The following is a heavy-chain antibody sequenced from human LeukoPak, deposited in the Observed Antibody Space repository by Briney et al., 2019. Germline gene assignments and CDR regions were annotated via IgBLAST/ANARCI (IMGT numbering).Heavy chain of an antibody. CDR3: AKDSVEGEYYYDSSGYYPHFDY. CDR2: ISGSGGST. D-gene: IGHD3-22*01. CDR1: GFTFSSYA. V-gene: IGHV3-23*01. Sequence: GGSLRLSCAASGFTFSSYAMSWVRQAPGKGLEWFSAISGSGGSTYYADSVKGRFTISRDNPKNTLYLQMNSLRAEDTAVYYCAKDSVEGEYYYDSSGYYPHFDYWGQGTLVTVSS. J-gene: IGHJ4*02.